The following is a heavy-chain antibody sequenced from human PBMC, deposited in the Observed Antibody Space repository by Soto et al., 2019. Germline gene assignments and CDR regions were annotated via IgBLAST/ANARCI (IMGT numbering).Heavy chain of an antibody. J-gene: IGHJ4*02. CDR3: AHKYPSSTVVTPSFDY. D-gene: IGHD2-2*01. V-gene: IGHV2-5*01. CDR1: GVSLSTSGVG. Sequence: SGPTLVNPTQTLTLTCTFSGVSLSTSGVGVGWIRQPPGKALEWLSLLYLNDDKSYSPSLKSRVNITKDTSKNQVVITMTNMDPVDTATYYCAHKYPSSTVVTPSFDYWGQGTLVTVSS. CDR2: LYLNDDK.